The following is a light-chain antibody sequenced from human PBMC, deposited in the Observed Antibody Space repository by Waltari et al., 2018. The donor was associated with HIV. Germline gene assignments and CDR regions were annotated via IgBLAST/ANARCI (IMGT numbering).Light chain of an antibody. J-gene: IGLJ1*01. CDR2: DVT. CDR3: SSYAGSSMSYA. CDR1: TSKVVAFNY. V-gene: IGLV2-8*01. Sequence: QPALTQPPSESGSPGRSSSISGPGPTSKVVAFNYVPWYQQHPGKAPKLLIYDVTKRPSGVPDRFSGSKSGNTASLTVSGLQAEDEAHYYCSSYAGSSMSYAFGTGTKVTVL.